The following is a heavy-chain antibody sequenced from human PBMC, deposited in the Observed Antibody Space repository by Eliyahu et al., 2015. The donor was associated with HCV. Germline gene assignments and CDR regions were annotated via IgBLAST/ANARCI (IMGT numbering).Heavy chain of an antibody. CDR2: TESGGST. V-gene: IGHV3-66*01. CDR3: ARDDFWGGRYGMDV. J-gene: IGHJ6*02. Sequence: GKGLECISVTESGGSTYYADSVKGRFTISRDNSKNTVHLQMDSLRVEDTAVYYCARDDFWGGRYGMDVWGQGTTVTVSS. D-gene: IGHD3-3*01.